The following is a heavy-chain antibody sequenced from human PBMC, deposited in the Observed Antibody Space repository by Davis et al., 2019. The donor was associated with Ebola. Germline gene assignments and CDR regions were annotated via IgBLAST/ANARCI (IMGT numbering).Heavy chain of an antibody. CDR2: IWYDGSNK. Sequence: GESLKISCAASGFTFSSYPMHWVRQAPGKGLEWVAVIWYDGSNKYYADSVKGRFTISRDNAKNTLYLQMNSLRAEDTAVYYCSVRSTLRTGYYYGMDVWGQGTTVTVSS. V-gene: IGHV3-33*03. D-gene: IGHD1-14*01. J-gene: IGHJ6*02. CDR1: GFTFSSYP. CDR3: SVRSTLRTGYYYGMDV.